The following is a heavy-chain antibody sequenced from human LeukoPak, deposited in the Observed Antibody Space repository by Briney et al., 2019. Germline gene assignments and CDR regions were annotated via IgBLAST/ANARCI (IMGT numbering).Heavy chain of an antibody. CDR3: ARERTDYYYMDV. Sequence: ASVKVSCKASGYTFTSYDINWVRQATGQGLEWMGWMNPNSGNTGYAQKFQGRVTITRNTSISTAYMELSSLRSEDTAVYYCARERTDYYYMDVWGKGTTVTVSS. V-gene: IGHV1-8*03. CDR2: MNPNSGNT. D-gene: IGHD4-17*01. CDR1: GYTFTSYD. J-gene: IGHJ6*03.